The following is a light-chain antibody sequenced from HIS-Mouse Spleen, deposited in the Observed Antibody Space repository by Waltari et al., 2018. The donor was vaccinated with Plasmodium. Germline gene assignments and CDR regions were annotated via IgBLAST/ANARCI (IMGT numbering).Light chain of an antibody. V-gene: IGLV2-11*01. Sequence: QSALTQPRSVSGSPGQSVTISCTGTSSDVGGYNYVSWYQPRPGKAPKLMIYDVSKRPSGVPDRFSGSKSGNTASLTISGLQAEDEADYYCCSYAGSYTYVFGTGTKVTVL. CDR1: SSDVGGYNY. CDR2: DVS. CDR3: CSYAGSYTYV. J-gene: IGLJ1*01.